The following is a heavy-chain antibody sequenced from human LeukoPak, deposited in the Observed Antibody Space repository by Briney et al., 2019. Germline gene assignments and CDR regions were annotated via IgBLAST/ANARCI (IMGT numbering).Heavy chain of an antibody. D-gene: IGHD3-16*01. CDR3: AKDDDWGRYKH. Sequence: GGSLRLSCAASGFTFSSYSMNWVRQAPGKGLEWVSSISSSSSYIYYADSVKGRFTITRDNAKNSLYLQMNSLRAEDTAVYYCAKDDDWGRYKHWGQGTLVTVSS. CDR2: ISSSSSYI. J-gene: IGHJ1*01. CDR1: GFTFSSYS. V-gene: IGHV3-21*04.